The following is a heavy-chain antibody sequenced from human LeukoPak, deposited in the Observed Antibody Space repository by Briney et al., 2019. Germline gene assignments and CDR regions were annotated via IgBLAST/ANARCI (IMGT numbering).Heavy chain of an antibody. CDR1: GDSISSYY. J-gene: IGHJ5*02. CDR2: VYVTGST. D-gene: IGHD6-19*01. Sequence: SETLSLTCTVPGDSISSYYWSWIRQPAGRGLELIGRVYVTGSTNLNPALQSRVTMSVDTSKNQFSLKLTSVTAADTAVYYCARDRQWLVDHWGQGTLVTVSS. V-gene: IGHV4-4*07. CDR3: ARDRQWLVDH.